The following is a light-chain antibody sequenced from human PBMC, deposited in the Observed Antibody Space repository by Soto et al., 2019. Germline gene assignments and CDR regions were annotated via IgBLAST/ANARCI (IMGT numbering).Light chain of an antibody. J-gene: IGKJ1*01. CDR3: QQYSSYAWT. CDR2: DVS. CDR1: ESVSKW. V-gene: IGKV1-5*01. Sequence: DIQMTQSPYFLSASVGDKVTITCRATESVSKWLAWYQEKPGNPPSPLIYDVSTLESGVPSRFSGSGSGTEFALTISSLQADDFAIYYCQQYSSYAWTFGQGTKVEMK.